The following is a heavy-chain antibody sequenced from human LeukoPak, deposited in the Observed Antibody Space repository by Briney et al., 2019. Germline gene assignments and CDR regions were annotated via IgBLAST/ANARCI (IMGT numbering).Heavy chain of an antibody. J-gene: IGHJ4*02. Sequence: SETLSLTCTVSGGSISTYYWSWIRQPPGQGLEWIGYIYYSGSTNRNPSLKSRVTISVDTSKNQFSLNLTSVTAADTAVYYCARLATGGGAFDSFFDYWGQGTLVTVSS. D-gene: IGHD2-21*02. CDR2: IYYSGST. CDR3: ARLATGGGAFDSFFDY. CDR1: GGSISTYY. V-gene: IGHV4-59*08.